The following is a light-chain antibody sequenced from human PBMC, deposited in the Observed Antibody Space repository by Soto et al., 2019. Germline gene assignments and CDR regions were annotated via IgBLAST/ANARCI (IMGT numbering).Light chain of an antibody. Sequence: DIQRTQSPSSLSASVGDRVTITCRASQNIDNYLNWYHQKPGKAPDLLIFTASSLQSGVPSRFAGSGSGTHFTLTISSLQPEDIGAYYCQQSLSTPIYSFGQGTKVDIK. CDR3: QQSLSTPIYS. CDR1: QNIDNY. CDR2: TAS. J-gene: IGKJ2*03. V-gene: IGKV1-39*01.